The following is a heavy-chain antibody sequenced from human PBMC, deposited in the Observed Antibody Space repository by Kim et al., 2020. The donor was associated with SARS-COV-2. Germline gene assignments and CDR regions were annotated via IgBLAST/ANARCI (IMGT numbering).Heavy chain of an antibody. D-gene: IGHD3-3*01. V-gene: IGHV4-59*08. CDR3: ARKPDPYYDFWSGSEPLYGTDV. J-gene: IGHJ6*02. CDR1: GGSISSYY. CDR2: IYYSGST. Sequence: SETLSLTCTVSGGSISSYYWSWIRQPPGKGLEWIGYIYYSGSTNYNPSLKSRVTISVDTSKNQFSLKLSSVTAADTAVYYCARKPDPYYDFWSGSEPLYGTDVWGQGTTVTVSS.